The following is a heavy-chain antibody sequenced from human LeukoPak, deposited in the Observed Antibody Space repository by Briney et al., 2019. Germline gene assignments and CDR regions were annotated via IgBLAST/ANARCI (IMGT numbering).Heavy chain of an antibody. Sequence: ASVKVSCKASGYSFTGYYMHWVRQARGHGLEWMGWINPNSGGTNYAQNFQGRVTMTRDTSINTAYMEVSSLRSDDTAVYYCARNPAQSTSRREFDSWGQGTLVTVSS. V-gene: IGHV1-2*02. CDR3: ARNPAQSTSRREFDS. CDR1: GYSFTGYY. J-gene: IGHJ4*02. CDR2: INPNSGGT. D-gene: IGHD2-2*01.